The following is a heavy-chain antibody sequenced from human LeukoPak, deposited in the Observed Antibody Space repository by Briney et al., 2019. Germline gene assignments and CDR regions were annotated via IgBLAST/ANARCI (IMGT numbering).Heavy chain of an antibody. CDR1: GGSISSGGYS. V-gene: IGHV4-30-2*01. D-gene: IGHD3-10*01. J-gene: IGHJ4*02. CDR3: ARGDYGSGSYDY. Sequence: PSETLSLTCAVSGGSISSGGYSWRWIRQPPGRGLEWIGYIYHSGSTYYNPSLKSRVTISVDRSKNQFSLKLSSVTAADTAVYYCARGDYGSGSYDYWGQGTLVTVSS. CDR2: IYHSGST.